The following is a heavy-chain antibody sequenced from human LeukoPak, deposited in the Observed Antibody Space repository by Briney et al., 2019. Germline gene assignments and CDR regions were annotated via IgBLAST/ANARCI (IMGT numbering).Heavy chain of an antibody. CDR3: ARSRDSSGWYGDYDY. Sequence: GGSLRLSCAASGFTFSSYSMNWVRQAPGKGLEWGSSISSSSSYIYYADSVKGRFTISRDNAKNSLYLQMNSLRAEDTAVYYCARSRDSSGWYGDYDYWGQGTLVTVSS. V-gene: IGHV3-21*01. CDR2: ISSSSSYI. CDR1: GFTFSSYS. J-gene: IGHJ4*02. D-gene: IGHD6-19*01.